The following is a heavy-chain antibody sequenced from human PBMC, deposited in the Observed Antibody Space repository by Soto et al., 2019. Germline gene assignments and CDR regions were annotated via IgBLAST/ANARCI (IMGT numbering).Heavy chain of an antibody. CDR1: GGSISSGDNY. CDR2: IYYSGST. D-gene: IGHD2-15*01. CDR3: ARVSSADFFDS. Sequence: QVQLQESGPGLVKPSQTLSLTCTVSGGSISSGDNYWSWIRQPPGKGREWIGYIYYSGSTYYNPSLKIRVTVSVYTSKNQFSLKLSSVTAADTAVYYCARVSSADFFDSWGQGTLVTVSS. V-gene: IGHV4-30-4*01. J-gene: IGHJ4*02.